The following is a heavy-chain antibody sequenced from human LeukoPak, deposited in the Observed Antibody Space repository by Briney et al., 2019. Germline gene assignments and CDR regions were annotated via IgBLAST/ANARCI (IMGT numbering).Heavy chain of an antibody. CDR1: GFTFSSFA. V-gene: IGHV3-23*01. CDR3: ARGWGTTHFDY. D-gene: IGHD3-16*01. CDR2: IIGSGGAT. J-gene: IGHJ4*02. Sequence: PGGSLRLSCAASGFTFSSFAMSWVRQAPGKGLEWVSTIIGSGGATYYADSVKGRFTISRDNSKNTLYLQMNSLRAEDTTLYYCARGWGTTHFDYWGQGTLVTVSS.